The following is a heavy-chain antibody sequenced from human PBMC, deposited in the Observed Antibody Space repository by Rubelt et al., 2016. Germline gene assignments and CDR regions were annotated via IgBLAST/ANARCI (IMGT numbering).Heavy chain of an antibody. J-gene: IGHJ6*02. Sequence: QVTLRESGPALVKPTQTLTLTCTFSGFSLSTSGMCVSWIRQPPGKALEWLARLDWDDDKYYRTSLKTRLTISKDTSKTQVVLTRTNMDPVDTATYYCARILLPDYYDSSGGMDVWGQGTTVTVSS. CDR3: ARILLPDYYDSSGGMDV. V-gene: IGHV2-70*15. CDR1: GFSLSTSGMC. D-gene: IGHD3-22*01. CDR2: LDWDDDK.